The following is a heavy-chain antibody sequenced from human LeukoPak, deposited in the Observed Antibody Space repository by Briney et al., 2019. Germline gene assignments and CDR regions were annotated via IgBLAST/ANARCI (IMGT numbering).Heavy chain of an antibody. CDR1: GYTLTELS. V-gene: IGHV1-24*01. CDR2: FDPEDGET. Sequence: ASVKVSCKVSGYTLTELSMHWVRQAPGKGLEWMGGFDPEDGETIYAQKFQGRVTMTRDTSTSTVYMELSSLRSEDTAVYYCASDYCSSTSCYEDYWGQGTLVTVSS. D-gene: IGHD2-2*01. CDR3: ASDYCSSTSCYEDY. J-gene: IGHJ4*02.